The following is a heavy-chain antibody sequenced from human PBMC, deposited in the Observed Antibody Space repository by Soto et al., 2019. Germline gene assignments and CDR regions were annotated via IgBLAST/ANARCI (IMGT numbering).Heavy chain of an antibody. CDR2: IIPILGIA. Sequence: SVKVSCKASGGTFSSYTISWVRQAPGQGLEWMGRIIPILGIANYAQKFQGRVTITADKSTSTAYMELSSLRSEDTAVYYCARDNGSYCSSTSCHDAFDIWGQGTMVTVS. V-gene: IGHV1-69*04. J-gene: IGHJ3*02. D-gene: IGHD2-2*01. CDR3: ARDNGSYCSSTSCHDAFDI. CDR1: GGTFSSYT.